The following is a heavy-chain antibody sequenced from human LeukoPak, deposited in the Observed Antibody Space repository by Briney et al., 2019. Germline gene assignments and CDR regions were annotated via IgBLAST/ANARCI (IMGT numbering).Heavy chain of an antibody. J-gene: IGHJ6*03. D-gene: IGHD3-22*01. CDR3: VRDSYDSSTYSWSYMDV. V-gene: IGHV4-4*07. Sequence: SETLSLTCTVSGGSISSYYWSWIRQPAGKGLEWIGRLYTSGSTDYNPSLKGRVTMSVDTSKNQFSLKLTSVTAADTAVYYCVRDSYDSSTYSWSYMDVWGKGTTVTISS. CDR2: LYTSGST. CDR1: GGSISSYY.